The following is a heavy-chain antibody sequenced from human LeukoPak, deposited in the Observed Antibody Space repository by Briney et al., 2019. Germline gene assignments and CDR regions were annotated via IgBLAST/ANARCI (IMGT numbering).Heavy chain of an antibody. CDR1: GFTFSDYY. Sequence: MPGGSLRLSCAASGFTFSDYYMSWIRQAPGKGLEWVSDISSSGNTIYYEDSVKGRFTISRDNAKNSLYLQMNSLRAEDTAVYYCARDTSWETYDCWGQGTLVAVSS. CDR3: ARDTSWETYDC. CDR2: ISSSGNTI. V-gene: IGHV3-11*04. D-gene: IGHD1-26*01. J-gene: IGHJ4*02.